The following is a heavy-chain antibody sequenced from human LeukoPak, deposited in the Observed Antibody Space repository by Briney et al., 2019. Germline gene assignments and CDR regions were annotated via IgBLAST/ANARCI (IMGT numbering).Heavy chain of an antibody. V-gene: IGHV3-48*01. J-gene: IGHJ4*02. Sequence: PGGSLRLSCAASGFTFSTYSMNWVRQAPGKGLEGVSYISGSSTTIYYADSVKGRFTTSRDNAKNSLFLQMNSLRAEDTAVYYCARDWCSSTRCYDYWGQGTLVTVSS. D-gene: IGHD2-2*01. CDR3: ARDWCSSTRCYDY. CDR2: ISGSSTTI. CDR1: GFTFSTYS.